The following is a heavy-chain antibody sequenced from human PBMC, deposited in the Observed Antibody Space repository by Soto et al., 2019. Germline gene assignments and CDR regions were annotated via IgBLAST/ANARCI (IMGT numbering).Heavy chain of an antibody. CDR1: GYTFTSYA. J-gene: IGHJ4*02. D-gene: IGHD5-18*01. CDR2: INAGNGNT. CDR3: ARDPGYSYGYN. Sequence: QVQLVQSGAEVKKPGASVKVSCKASGYTFTSYAMHWVRQAPGQRLEWMGWINAGNGNTKYSQKFQGRATITRATSASTAYMELSSLRSEDTAVYYCARDPGYSYGYNWGQGTLVTVSS. V-gene: IGHV1-3*01.